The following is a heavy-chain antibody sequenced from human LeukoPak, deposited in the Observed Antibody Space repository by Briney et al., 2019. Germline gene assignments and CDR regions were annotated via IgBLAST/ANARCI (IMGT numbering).Heavy chain of an antibody. CDR2: FDPEDGET. V-gene: IGHV1-24*01. J-gene: IGHJ4*02. CDR1: GYTFSNYD. Sequence: ASVKVSCKASGYTFSNYDINWVRQATGQGLEWMGGFDPEDGETIYAQKFQGRVTMTEDTSTDTAYMELSSLRSEDTAVYYCATVGQQLVDYWGQGTLVTVSS. CDR3: ATVGQQLVDY. D-gene: IGHD6-13*01.